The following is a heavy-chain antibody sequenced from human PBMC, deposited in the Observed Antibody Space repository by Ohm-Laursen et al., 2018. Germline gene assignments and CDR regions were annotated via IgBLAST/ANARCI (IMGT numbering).Heavy chain of an antibody. CDR2: IFWNSGGT. CDR1: GFTFNDHA. J-gene: IGHJ4*02. CDR3: ATGDNAYFPPI. Sequence: SSLRLSCSASGFTFNDHAMHWVRQAPGKGLEWVSGIFWNSGGTGYADSVKGRFTISRDNTNNSAYLQMISLRPEDTAVYYCATGDNAYFPPIWGQGTLVTVSS. V-gene: IGHV3-9*01. D-gene: IGHD3-9*01.